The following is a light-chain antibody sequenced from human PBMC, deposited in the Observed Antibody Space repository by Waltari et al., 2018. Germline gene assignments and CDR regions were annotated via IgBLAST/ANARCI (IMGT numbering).Light chain of an antibody. J-gene: IGKJ2*01. CDR3: QQYGSSPRVYT. V-gene: IGKV3-20*01. CDR2: GAS. CDR1: QSISSSY. Sequence: EIVLTQSPGTLSLSPGERATLSCRASQSISSSYFAWYQQKPGQAPRLLIYGASSRATGIPDRFSGSGSGTDFTLTISRLEPEDFAVYYCQQYGSSPRVYTFGQGTKLEIK.